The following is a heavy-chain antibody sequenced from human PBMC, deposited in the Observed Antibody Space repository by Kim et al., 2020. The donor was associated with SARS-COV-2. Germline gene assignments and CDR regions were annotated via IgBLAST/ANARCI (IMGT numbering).Heavy chain of an antibody. D-gene: IGHD4-17*01. CDR1: GGSISSYY. J-gene: IGHJ6*02. Sequence: SETLSLTCTVSGGSISSYYWSWIRQPPGKGLEWIGYIYYSGSTNYNPSLKSRVTISVDTSKNQFSLKLSSVTAADTAVYYCARAQPDYGDYDYYYYYGMDVWGQGTTVTVSS. V-gene: IGHV4-59*01. CDR3: ARAQPDYGDYDYYYYYGMDV. CDR2: IYYSGST.